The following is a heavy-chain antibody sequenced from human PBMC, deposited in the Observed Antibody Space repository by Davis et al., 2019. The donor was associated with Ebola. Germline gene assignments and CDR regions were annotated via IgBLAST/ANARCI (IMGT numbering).Heavy chain of an antibody. D-gene: IGHD2-15*01. CDR1: GGSISSYY. CDR2: LYYSGNT. V-gene: IGHV4-59*01. J-gene: IGHJ4*02. Sequence: MPSETLSFTCTVSGGSISSYYWSWIRQPPGKGLEWIGYLYYSGNTNYNPSLKSRVTISVDTSKNQFSLKLSSMTAADTAVYYCARGLVVVAATYFDYWGQGTLVTVSS. CDR3: ARGLVVVAATYFDY.